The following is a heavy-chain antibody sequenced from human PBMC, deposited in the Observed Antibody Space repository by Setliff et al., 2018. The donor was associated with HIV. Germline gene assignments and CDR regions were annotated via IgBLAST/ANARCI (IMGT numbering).Heavy chain of an antibody. CDR2: ISGSGGST. J-gene: IGHJ3*01. CDR3: ARLGSEWELLSIPIYP. Sequence: GSLRLSCAASGFTFSSYAMSWVRQAPGKGLEWVSAISGSGGSTYYADSVKGRFTISRDNSKNTLYLQMNSLRAEGTAVYYCARLGSEWELLSIPIYPWGQGTMVTVSS. V-gene: IGHV3-23*01. CDR1: GFTFSSYA. D-gene: IGHD1-26*01.